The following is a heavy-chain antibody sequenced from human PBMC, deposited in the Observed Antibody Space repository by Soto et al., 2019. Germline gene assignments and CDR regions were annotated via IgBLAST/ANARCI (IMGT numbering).Heavy chain of an antibody. CDR3: ERVYGGFDKGLDV. Sequence: SETLSLTCTVSGDSIRSYYWTWIRQPPGKGLELIGYIYYSGSTRYNPSLKSRVTISVDTSKNQFSLKLSSVIAADTAVYYCERVYGGFDKGLDVWGQGTAVTVSS. D-gene: IGHD5-12*01. CDR2: IYYSGST. CDR1: GDSIRSYY. J-gene: IGHJ6*02. V-gene: IGHV4-59*01.